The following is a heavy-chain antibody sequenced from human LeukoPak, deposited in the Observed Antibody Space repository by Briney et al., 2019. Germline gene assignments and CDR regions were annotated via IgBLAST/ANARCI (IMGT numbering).Heavy chain of an antibody. D-gene: IGHD4-17*01. CDR2: ISWNSGSI. CDR1: GFTLDDYA. J-gene: IGHJ4*02. V-gene: IGHV3-9*01. CDR3: AKFSDYGDPQFPFDY. Sequence: GGSLRLSCAASGFTLDDYAMHWVRQAPGKGLEWVSGISWNSGSIGYADSVKGRFTISRDNAKNSLYLQMNSLRAEDTALYYCAKFSDYGDPQFPFDYWGQGTLVTVSS.